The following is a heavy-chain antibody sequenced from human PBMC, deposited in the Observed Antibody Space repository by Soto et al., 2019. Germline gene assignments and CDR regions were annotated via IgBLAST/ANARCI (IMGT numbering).Heavy chain of an antibody. Sequence: ASVKVSCKASGRTFTSYDINWVRQATGQGLEYLGWMNPNSGDTAYVQKFQGRLTMTWDTSITTAYMELSGLRSEDTALYFCARGVKYGAYSRWFDPWGQGTLVTVSS. CDR2: MNPNSGDT. V-gene: IGHV1-8*01. CDR3: ARGVKYGAYSRWFDP. D-gene: IGHD4-17*01. CDR1: GRTFTSYD. J-gene: IGHJ5*02.